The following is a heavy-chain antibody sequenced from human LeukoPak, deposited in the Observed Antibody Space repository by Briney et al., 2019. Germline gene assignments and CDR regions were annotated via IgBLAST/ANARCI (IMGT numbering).Heavy chain of an antibody. V-gene: IGHV4-34*01. Sequence: KPGGSLRLSCAASGFTFSSYWMSWVRQPPGKGLEWIGEINHSGSTNYNPSLKSRVTISVDTSKNQFSLKLSSVTAADTAVYYCARSLVVVGVLATMGERDYYYMDVWGKGTTVTVSS. CDR3: ARSLVVVGVLATMGERDYYYMDV. CDR1: GFTFSSYW. CDR2: INHSGST. J-gene: IGHJ6*03. D-gene: IGHD2-2*01.